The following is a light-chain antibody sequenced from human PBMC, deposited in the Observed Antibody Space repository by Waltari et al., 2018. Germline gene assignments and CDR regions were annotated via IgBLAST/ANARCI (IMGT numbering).Light chain of an antibody. J-gene: IGKJ4*01. CDR1: QSINRY. Sequence: DIQITQSPSSLSASVGDRVTITCRASQSINRYLHWYQQKPGKAPKLLIYAASSLQSGVPSRVSGSGSGTDFTLTISSLQPEDFATYYCQQYHSYPLSFGGGTKVEIK. V-gene: IGKV1-39*01. CDR2: AAS. CDR3: QQYHSYPLS.